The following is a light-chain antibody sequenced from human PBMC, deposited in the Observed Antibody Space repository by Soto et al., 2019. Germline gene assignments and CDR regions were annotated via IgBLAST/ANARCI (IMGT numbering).Light chain of an antibody. CDR2: LAS. V-gene: IGKV1-39*01. J-gene: IGKJ2*03. CDR3: QQTFSSYS. Sequence: IQMTQSPSSLSASVGDRVTITCRAAQSISTNLNWYQQKPGKAPKLLIYLASRVQSGLPARFSGDASGTDFTLTITSLQPEDFATYYCQQTFSSYSVAQGTKVDSK. CDR1: QSISTN.